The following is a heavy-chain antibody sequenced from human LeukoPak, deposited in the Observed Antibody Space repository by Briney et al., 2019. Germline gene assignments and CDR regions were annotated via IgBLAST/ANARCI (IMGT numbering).Heavy chain of an antibody. CDR2: ISYDGSNK. CDR3: AKGPPYSSGWYVDY. CDR1: GFAFSSYG. J-gene: IGHJ4*02. Sequence: GRSLRLSCAASGFAFSSYGMHWVRQAPGKGLEWVAVISYDGSNKYYADSVKGRFTISRDNSKNTLYLQMNSLRAEDTAVYYCAKGPPYSSGWYVDYWGQGTLVTVSS. D-gene: IGHD6-19*01. V-gene: IGHV3-30*18.